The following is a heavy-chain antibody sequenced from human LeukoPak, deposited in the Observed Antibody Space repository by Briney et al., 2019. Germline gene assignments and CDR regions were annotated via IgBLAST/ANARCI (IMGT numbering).Heavy chain of an antibody. Sequence: SQTLSLTCTVSGDSISSGDYYWSWIRQPAGKGLEWIGRIYTSGSTNYNPSLKSRVTISVDTSKNQFSLKLSSVTAADTAVYYCARDRSSSRLFDPWGQGTLVTVSS. J-gene: IGHJ5*02. CDR1: GDSISSGDYY. V-gene: IGHV4-61*02. CDR3: ARDRSSSRLFDP. CDR2: IYTSGST. D-gene: IGHD6-13*01.